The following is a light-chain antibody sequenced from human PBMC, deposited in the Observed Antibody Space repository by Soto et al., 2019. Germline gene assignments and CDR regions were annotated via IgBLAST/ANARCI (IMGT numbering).Light chain of an antibody. CDR3: QQYGDSPYT. CDR1: QSVSRNY. Sequence: PGERATLSCRASQSVSRNYLAWYQQKPGQAPRLLIHAASTRATDIPDRFRGSGSGTDFTLTITRLEAEDFAVYHCQQYGDSPYTFGHGTKLEI. CDR2: AAS. V-gene: IGKV3-20*01. J-gene: IGKJ2*01.